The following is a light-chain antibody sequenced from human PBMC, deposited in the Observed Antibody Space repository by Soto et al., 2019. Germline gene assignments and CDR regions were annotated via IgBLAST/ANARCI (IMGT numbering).Light chain of an antibody. CDR2: DVT. J-gene: IGLJ1*01. V-gene: IGLV2-11*01. Sequence: QPALTQPRSVSGSPGQSVTISCSGTSIDVDDYVSWYQQHPGKAPKVIIYDVTERPSGVPDRFSGSKSGNAASLTVSGLQAEDEADYYCCAHVGSSTYVFGSGTKITVL. CDR3: CAHVGSSTYV. CDR1: SIDVDDY.